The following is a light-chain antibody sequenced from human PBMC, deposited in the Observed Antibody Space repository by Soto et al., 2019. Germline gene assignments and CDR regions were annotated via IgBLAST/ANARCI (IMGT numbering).Light chain of an antibody. V-gene: IGLV2-14*01. Sequence: QSALTQSASVSGSPGQSITISCTGTSSDVGGYNYVSWYQQHPGKAPKLIIYDVSNRPSGVSTRFSGSKSGNTASLTISGLQAEDEADYSCSSYTNTNAWVFGGGTKLTVL. CDR3: SSYTNTNAWV. J-gene: IGLJ3*02. CDR2: DVS. CDR1: SSDVGGYNY.